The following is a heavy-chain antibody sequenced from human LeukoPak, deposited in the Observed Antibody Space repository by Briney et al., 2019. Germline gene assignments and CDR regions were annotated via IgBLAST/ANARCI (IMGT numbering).Heavy chain of an antibody. CDR1: GFTFSIAW. V-gene: IGHV3-15*01. J-gene: IGHJ4*02. CDR2: IKSKRDGGSM. CDR3: TTVGSAWNFDY. Sequence: NPGGSLRLSCAASGFTFSIAWMTWVRQAPGKGLEWVGRIKSKRDGGSMDYAAPVKGRFTISRGDSKDMLYLQMNSLKIEDAAVYYCTTVGSAWNFDYWGQGTLVTVSS. D-gene: IGHD6-25*01.